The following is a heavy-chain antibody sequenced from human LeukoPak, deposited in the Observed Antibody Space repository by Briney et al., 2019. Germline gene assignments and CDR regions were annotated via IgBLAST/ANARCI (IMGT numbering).Heavy chain of an antibody. CDR1: GFTFSSYA. J-gene: IGHJ5*02. V-gene: IGHV3-23*01. CDR3: AKDPGRRNLFDP. CDR2: ISGSGGST. Sequence: GGSLRLSCAASGFTFSSYAMSWVRQAPGKGLEWVSAISGSGGSTYYADSVKGRFTISRDNSKNTLYLQMNSLRAEDTGVYYCAKDPGRRNLFDPWGQGTLVTVSS.